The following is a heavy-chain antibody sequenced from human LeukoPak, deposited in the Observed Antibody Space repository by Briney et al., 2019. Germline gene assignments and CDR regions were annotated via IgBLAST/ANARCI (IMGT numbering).Heavy chain of an antibody. V-gene: IGHV1-69*06. CDR1: GGTFISYA. D-gene: IGHD3-16*02. Sequence: ASVKVSCKASGGTFISYAISWVRQAPGQGLEWMGGIIPIFGTANYAQKFQGRVTITADKSTSTAYMELSSLRSEDTAVYYCARARLRLGELSLGYFDYWGQGTLVTVSS. CDR2: IIPIFGTA. J-gene: IGHJ4*02. CDR3: ARARLRLGELSLGYFDY.